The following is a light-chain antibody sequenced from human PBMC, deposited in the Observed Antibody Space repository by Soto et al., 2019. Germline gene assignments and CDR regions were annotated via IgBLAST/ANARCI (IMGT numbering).Light chain of an antibody. J-gene: IGKJ1*01. CDR3: QQHSHWPPWT. CDR1: ENVRTF. Sequence: EVVLTQSPATLSLSPGERATLSCRASENVRTFVDWYQQKPGQAPRLLIHGASNRATGIPARFSGSGSGTDFTLPIINLEPEDFAVYYCQQHSHWPPWTFGQGTRVEI. CDR2: GAS. V-gene: IGKV3-11*01.